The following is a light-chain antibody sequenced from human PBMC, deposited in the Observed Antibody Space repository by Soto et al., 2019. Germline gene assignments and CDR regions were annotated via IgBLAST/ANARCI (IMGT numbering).Light chain of an antibody. J-gene: IGKJ1*01. V-gene: IGKV1-9*01. Sequence: IQLTQSPSSLPASVGDKVTITCRASQGIGSYLAWYQQKPGKAPKLLIYAASTLQSGVPSRFSGSGSGTDFTLIISSLQPGDFATYYCQQFNTYPWTFGQGTKVDIK. CDR2: AAS. CDR3: QQFNTYPWT. CDR1: QGIGSY.